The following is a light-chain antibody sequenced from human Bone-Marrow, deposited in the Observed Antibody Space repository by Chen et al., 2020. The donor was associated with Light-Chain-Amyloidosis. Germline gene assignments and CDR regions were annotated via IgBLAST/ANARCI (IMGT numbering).Light chain of an antibody. CDR1: SDDIGDYNY. Sequence: QSALTQPASVSGSPGQSITISCAGTSDDIGDYNYVSWYQQHPGKVPKLLIYDVANRPSGVSDRFAGSRSGSTASLTSSGRRAEEEAHYYCSSYTPGNSLVFGGGTKVTVL. CDR3: SSYTPGNSLV. CDR2: DVA. V-gene: IGLV2-14*03. J-gene: IGLJ2*01.